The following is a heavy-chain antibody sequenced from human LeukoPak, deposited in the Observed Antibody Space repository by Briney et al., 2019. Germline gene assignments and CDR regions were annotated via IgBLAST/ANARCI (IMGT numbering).Heavy chain of an antibody. D-gene: IGHD3-10*01. CDR3: AKRGVVIRVVLVGFHKEAYYFDS. CDR2: ISGSGDRT. Sequence: GGSLRLSCAVSGITLSNYGMSWVRQAPGKGLEWVAGISGSGDRTNYADSVKGRFTISRDSPKNTLYLQMNSLRAEDTAVYFCAKRGVVIRVVLVGFHKEAYYFDSWGQGALVTVSS. CDR1: GITLSNYG. J-gene: IGHJ4*02. V-gene: IGHV3-23*01.